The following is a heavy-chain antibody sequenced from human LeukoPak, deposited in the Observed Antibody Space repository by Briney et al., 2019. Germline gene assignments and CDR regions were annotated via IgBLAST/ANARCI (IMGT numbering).Heavy chain of an antibody. CDR2: IYYSGST. Sequence: SETLSLTCSVSVGSISSYYWSWIRQPPGKGLEWIGYIYYSGSTNYNPSLKSRVTISVDTAKNQFSLKLNSVTAADTAVYHCARISMTVATSWGQGTLVTVSS. V-gene: IGHV4-59*08. CDR1: VGSISSYY. D-gene: IGHD3-22*01. CDR3: ARISMTVATS. J-gene: IGHJ5*02.